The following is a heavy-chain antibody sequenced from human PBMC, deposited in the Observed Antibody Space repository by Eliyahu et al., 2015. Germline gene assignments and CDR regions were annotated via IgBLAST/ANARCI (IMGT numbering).Heavy chain of an antibody. J-gene: IGHJ4*02. V-gene: IGHV3-23*01. Sequence: SLRLSCAASGFTFSSYAMSWVRQAPGKGLEWVSAISGSGGSTYYADSVKGRFTISRDNSKNTLYLQMNSLRAEDTAVYYCAKSRSSSWFFLDYWGQGTLVTVSS. CDR3: AKSRSSSWFFLDY. CDR2: ISGSGGST. CDR1: GFTFSSYA. D-gene: IGHD6-13*01.